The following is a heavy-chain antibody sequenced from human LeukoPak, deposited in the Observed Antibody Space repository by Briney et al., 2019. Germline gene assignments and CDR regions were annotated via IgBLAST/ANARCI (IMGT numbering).Heavy chain of an antibody. J-gene: IGHJ5*02. Sequence: PPETLSLTCTVSGGSMSSYYWSWIRQPPGKGLEWIGYIYYSGSTNYNPSLKSRVTISVDTSKNQFSLNLSSVTAADTAVYYCARGRGYYDILTGPWGQGTLVTVFS. CDR3: ARGRGYYDILTGP. CDR1: GGSMSSYY. CDR2: IYYSGST. V-gene: IGHV4-59*01. D-gene: IGHD3-9*01.